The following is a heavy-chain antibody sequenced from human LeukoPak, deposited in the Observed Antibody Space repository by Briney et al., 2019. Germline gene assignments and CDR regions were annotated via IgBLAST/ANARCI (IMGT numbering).Heavy chain of an antibody. V-gene: IGHV1-2*06. CDR3: ARVRDYGDPWGVIDY. CDR2: INPKNGDT. CDR1: GYTFTAYY. J-gene: IGHJ4*02. D-gene: IGHD4-17*01. Sequence: ASVKVSRKASGYTFTAYYIHWVRQAPGQGLEWMGRINPKNGDTNYAQKFQDRVTMTRDTSISTAYVELSRLRSDDTAVYYCARVRDYGDPWGVIDYWGQGTLVTVSS.